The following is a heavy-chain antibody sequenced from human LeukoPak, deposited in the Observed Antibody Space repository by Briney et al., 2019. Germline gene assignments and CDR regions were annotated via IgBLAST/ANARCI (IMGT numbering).Heavy chain of an antibody. CDR3: ARSISSWYGAFDI. CDR2: IKQDGSEK. D-gene: IGHD6-13*01. Sequence: GGSLRLSCAASGFTFSSYWMSWVRLAPGKGLEWVANIKQDGSEKYYVDSVKGRFTISRDNAKNSLYLQVNGLRGEDTAVYYCARSISSWYGAFDIWGQGTMVTVSS. V-gene: IGHV3-7*01. CDR1: GFTFSSYW. J-gene: IGHJ3*02.